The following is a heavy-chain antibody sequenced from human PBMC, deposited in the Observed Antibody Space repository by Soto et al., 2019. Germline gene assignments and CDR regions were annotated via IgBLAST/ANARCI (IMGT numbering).Heavy chain of an antibody. V-gene: IGHV3-9*01. Sequence: EVQLVESGGGLVQPGRSLRLSCAASGFTFDDYAMHWVRQAPGKGLEWVSGISYNSGNIGYADSVKGRFTISRDNAKNALYLQMNNLRAEDTALYYCAGGELGYWMGGSCHGWGWFGPWGQGTLVTVSS. CDR2: ISYNSGNI. D-gene: IGHD2-15*01. CDR3: AGGELGYWMGGSCHGWGWFGP. J-gene: IGHJ5*02. CDR1: GFTFDDYA.